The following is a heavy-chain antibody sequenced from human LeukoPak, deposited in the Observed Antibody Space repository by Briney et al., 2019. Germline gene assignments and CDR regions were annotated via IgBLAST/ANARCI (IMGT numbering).Heavy chain of an antibody. D-gene: IGHD3-10*01. V-gene: IGHV3-23*01. J-gene: IGHJ4*02. Sequence: QPGGSLRLSCAASGFTFSSYAMSWVRQAPGKGLEWVSAISGSGGSTYYADSVKGRFTISRDNSKNTLYLQMSSLRAEDTAVYYCATKYYYGSGSYYNAADYWGQGTLVTVSS. CDR1: GFTFSSYA. CDR2: ISGSGGST. CDR3: ATKYYYGSGSYYNAADY.